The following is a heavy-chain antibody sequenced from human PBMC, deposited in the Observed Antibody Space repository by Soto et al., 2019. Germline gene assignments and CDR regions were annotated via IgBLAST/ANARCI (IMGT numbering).Heavy chain of an antibody. CDR3: AKAGKQLDGKGLDY. Sequence: EVQLLESGGGLVQPGGSLRLSCAASGFTFSSYAMSWVRQAPGKGLEWVSAITGSGGSTYYADSVKGRFTISRDNSKNTLYLQRNRLRAEDTAVYYCAKAGKQLDGKGLDYWGQGTLVTVSS. CDR2: ITGSGGST. D-gene: IGHD6-6*01. CDR1: GFTFSSYA. V-gene: IGHV3-23*01. J-gene: IGHJ4*02.